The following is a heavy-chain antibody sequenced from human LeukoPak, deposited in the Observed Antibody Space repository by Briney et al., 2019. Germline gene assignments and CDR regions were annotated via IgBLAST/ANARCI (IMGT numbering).Heavy chain of an antibody. Sequence: SETLSLTCTVSGGSISRSYWSWIRQPPGMGLEWLGYIYYRGSTNYNPSLKSRVTITENVSKNQFSLRLRSVTAADTAVYYCARVLRGYDILTGYYMTWFDPWGQGTLVTVSS. V-gene: IGHV4-59*08. D-gene: IGHD3-9*01. CDR1: GGSISRSY. J-gene: IGHJ5*02. CDR3: ARVLRGYDILTGYYMTWFDP. CDR2: IYYRGST.